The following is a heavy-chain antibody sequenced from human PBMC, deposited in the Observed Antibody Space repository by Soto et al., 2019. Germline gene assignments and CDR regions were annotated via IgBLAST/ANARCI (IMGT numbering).Heavy chain of an antibody. D-gene: IGHD4-17*01. J-gene: IGHJ4*02. CDR3: ARAGGTTVTGLWHFDS. V-gene: IGHV3-33*01. CDR1: GFTFNTYS. Sequence: QVQLEESGGGVVQPGRSLRLSCEASGFTFNTYSMHWFRQPPGKGLEWLAAIWYDGTQQYYADSVKGRFIISRDNSKKTLYFEMNSLRAEDTAVYYCARAGGTTVTGLWHFDSWGQGTLVTVSS. CDR2: IWYDGTQQ.